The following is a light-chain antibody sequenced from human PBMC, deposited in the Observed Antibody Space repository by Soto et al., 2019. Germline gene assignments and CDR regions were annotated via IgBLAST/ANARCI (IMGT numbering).Light chain of an antibody. CDR1: QSVSSSY. V-gene: IGKV3-20*01. CDR3: QQYGSSPLYT. CDR2: GPS. Sequence: EIVLTQSPGTLSLSPGERATLSCRASQSVSSSYLAWYQQKPGQAPRLLIYGPSSRATGIPDRFSGSGSGTDFTLTSSRLQPEDFAVYYCQQYGSSPLYTFGPGTKLEIK. J-gene: IGKJ2*01.